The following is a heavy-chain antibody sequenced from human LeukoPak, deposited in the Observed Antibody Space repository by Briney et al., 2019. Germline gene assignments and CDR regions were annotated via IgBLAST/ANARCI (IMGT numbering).Heavy chain of an antibody. Sequence: GGSLRLSCAASGFTFSTYEMNWVRQAPGKGLEWVSFISSSGSNIYTADSVKGRFTISRDNAKNSLYLQMNSLRAEDTAVYYCARDSGRVPAAMGSYYYGMDVWGQGTTVTVSS. J-gene: IGHJ6*02. D-gene: IGHD2-2*01. CDR3: ARDSGRVPAAMGSYYYGMDV. CDR1: GFTFSTYE. V-gene: IGHV3-48*03. CDR2: ISSSGSNI.